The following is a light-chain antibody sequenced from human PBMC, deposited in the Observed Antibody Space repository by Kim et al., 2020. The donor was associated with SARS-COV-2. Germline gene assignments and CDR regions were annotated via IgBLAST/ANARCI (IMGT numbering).Light chain of an antibody. V-gene: IGKV3-11*01. J-gene: IGKJ1*01. CDR1: QNVSRD. Sequence: LCPGERATLSCRASQNVSRDLGWYQQKPGQAPRLLIHDASYRAAGIPARFSGSGSGTDFTLTISSLAPEDFATYYCLQCSRWPATFGQGTKVDIK. CDR3: LQCSRWPAT. CDR2: DAS.